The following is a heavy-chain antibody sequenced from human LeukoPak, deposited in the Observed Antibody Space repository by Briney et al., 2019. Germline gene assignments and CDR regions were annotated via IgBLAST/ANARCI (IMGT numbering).Heavy chain of an antibody. V-gene: IGHV3-30*02. Sequence: PGGSLRLSCAASGFTLSSYGMHWVRQAPGKGLEWGAFIRYDGSNKYYADSVKGRFTISRDNSKNTLYLQMNSLRAEDTAVYYCAKVLQLWSHGVDCWGQGTLVTVSS. CDR3: AKVLQLWSHGVDC. D-gene: IGHD5-18*01. CDR2: IRYDGSNK. J-gene: IGHJ4*02. CDR1: GFTLSSYG.